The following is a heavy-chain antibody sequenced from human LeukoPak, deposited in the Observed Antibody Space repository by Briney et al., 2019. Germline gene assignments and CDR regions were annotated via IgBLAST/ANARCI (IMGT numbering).Heavy chain of an antibody. CDR2: ISSSSSYM. J-gene: IGHJ4*02. CDR1: GFTFSSYS. V-gene: IGHV3-21*01. CDR3: ARDSQSGSGWFEFDY. D-gene: IGHD6-19*01. Sequence: EGSLRLSCAASGFTFSSYSMNWVRQAPGKGLEWVSSISSSSSYMYYADSVRGRFTISRDNAKNSLYLQMNSLRAEDTAVYYCARDSQSGSGWFEFDYWGQGTLVTVSS.